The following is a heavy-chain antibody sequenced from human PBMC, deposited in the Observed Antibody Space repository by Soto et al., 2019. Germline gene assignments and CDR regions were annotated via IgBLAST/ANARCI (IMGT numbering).Heavy chain of an antibody. CDR2: INHSGST. CDR1: GGSFSDYF. D-gene: IGHD6-6*01. CDR3: AGREFASSSFHYYYYAVDV. Sequence: SETLSLTCAVYGGSFSDYFCTWLRQPPGKGLEWIGEINHSGSTNFNPSLKSRVAISADTSRNQFSLRVTSVTAADTAVYYCAGREFASSSFHYYYYAVDVWGQGTTVTVSS. V-gene: IGHV4-34*01. J-gene: IGHJ6*02.